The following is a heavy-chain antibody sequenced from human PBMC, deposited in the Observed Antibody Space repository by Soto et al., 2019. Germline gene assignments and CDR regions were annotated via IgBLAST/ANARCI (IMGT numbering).Heavy chain of an antibody. CDR1: GFSLSTSGVG. V-gene: IGHV2-5*01. Sequence: SGPTLVNPTQTLTLTCTFSGFSLSTSGVGVGWIRQPPGKALEWLALIYWNDDKRYSPSLKSRLTITKETSKNQVVLTMTNMDPVDTATYYCAHRRDIVVGFDPWGQGTLVAVSS. D-gene: IGHD2-2*01. CDR2: IYWNDDK. J-gene: IGHJ5*02. CDR3: AHRRDIVVGFDP.